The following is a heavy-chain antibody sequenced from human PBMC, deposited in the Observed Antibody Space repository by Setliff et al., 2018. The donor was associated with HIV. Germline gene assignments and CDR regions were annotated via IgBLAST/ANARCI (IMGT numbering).Heavy chain of an antibody. J-gene: IGHJ1*01. CDR3: ARDPAPSSSASYFQH. Sequence: ASVKVSCKASGYTFTSYYMHWVRQAPGQGLEWMGIINTSSGSTTYARKFQGRVTMTRDTSTSTVYMELSSLRSEDTAVYYCARDPAPSSSASYFQHWGQGTPVTVSS. D-gene: IGHD6-6*01. V-gene: IGHV1-46*01. CDR2: INTSSGST. CDR1: GYTFTSYY.